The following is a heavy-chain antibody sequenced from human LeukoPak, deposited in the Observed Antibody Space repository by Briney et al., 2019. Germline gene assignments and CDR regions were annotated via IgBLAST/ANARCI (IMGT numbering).Heavy chain of an antibody. CDR3: AGTLLWFGELVDLGYYYMDV. V-gene: IGHV3-21*01. Sequence: GGSLRLSCTASGFIFTRYSMTWVRQAPGKGLEWVSTISSSSTNTYFGDSVRGRFTISRDNAKNSLYLQMNSLRAEDTAVYYCAGTLLWFGELVDLGYYYMDVWGKGTTVTVSS. D-gene: IGHD3-10*01. J-gene: IGHJ6*03. CDR1: GFIFTRYS. CDR2: ISSSSTNT.